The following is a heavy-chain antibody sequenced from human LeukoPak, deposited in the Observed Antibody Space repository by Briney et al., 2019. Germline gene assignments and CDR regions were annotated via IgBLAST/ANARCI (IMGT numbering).Heavy chain of an antibody. D-gene: IGHD3-22*01. CDR2: IYTSGSS. J-gene: IGHJ4*02. V-gene: IGHV4-61*02. CDR3: ASTSAYYYDSSGYYYHFDY. CDR1: AGSTSIGSYC. Sequence: PSETLSLTCTLSAGSTSIGSYCWSWIRQPAGKGLEWIGRIYTSGSSSYNPSLKSRVTISVDTSKNQFSLKLSSVTAADTTVYYCASTSAYYYDSSGYYYHFDYWGQGTLVTVSS.